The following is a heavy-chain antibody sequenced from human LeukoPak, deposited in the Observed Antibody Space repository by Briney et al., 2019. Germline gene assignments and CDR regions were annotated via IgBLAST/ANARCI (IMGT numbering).Heavy chain of an antibody. D-gene: IGHD4-23*01. V-gene: IGHV1-69*05. CDR3: ARGGVVTLDFDY. CDR2: IIPIFGTA. CDR1: GGTFSSYA. J-gene: IGHJ4*02. Sequence: ASVKVSCKASGGTFSSYAISWVRQAPGQGLEWMGGIIPIFGTANYAQKFQGRVTITTDESTSTAYMELSSLRSEDTAVCYCARGGVVTLDFDYWGQGTLVTVSS.